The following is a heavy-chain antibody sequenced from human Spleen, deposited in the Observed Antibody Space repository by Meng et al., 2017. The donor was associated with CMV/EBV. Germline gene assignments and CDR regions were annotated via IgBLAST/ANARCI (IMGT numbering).Heavy chain of an antibody. CDR1: GGSISSSSYY. J-gene: IGHJ6*02. D-gene: IGHD3-16*01. CDR3: ARVLIRTARTIVVRGMDV. Sequence: SETLSLTCTVSGGSISSSSYYWGWIRQPPGMGLEWLGSIYYSGGTYYNPSLNSRITISVDTSKNQFSLKLTSVTAADTGVYYCARVLIRTARTIVVRGMDVWGQGTTVTVSS. V-gene: IGHV4-39*07. CDR2: IYYSGGT.